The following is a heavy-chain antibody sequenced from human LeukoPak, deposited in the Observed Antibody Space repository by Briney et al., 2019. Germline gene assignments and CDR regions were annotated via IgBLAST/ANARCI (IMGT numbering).Heavy chain of an antibody. Sequence: ASVTVSCKASGYTFTTYGISWVRQAPGQGLEWMGWISAYNGNTNYAQKLQGGVTMTTDTSTSTAYMELRSLRSDDTAVYYCARDLWSPGYFDYWGQGTLVTVSS. CDR2: ISAYNGNT. J-gene: IGHJ4*02. CDR3: ARDLWSPGYFDY. CDR1: GYTFTTYG. V-gene: IGHV1-18*01. D-gene: IGHD3-3*01.